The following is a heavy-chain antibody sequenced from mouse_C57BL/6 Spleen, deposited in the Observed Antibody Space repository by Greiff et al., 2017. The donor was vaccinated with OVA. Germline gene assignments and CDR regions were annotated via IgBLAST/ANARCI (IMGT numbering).Heavy chain of an antibody. V-gene: IGHV1-53*01. D-gene: IGHD1-1*01. J-gene: IGHJ1*03. CDR2: INPSNGGT. Sequence: VQLQQSGTELVKPGASVKLSCKASGYTFTSYWMHWVKQRPGQGLEWIGNINPSNGGTNYNEKFKSKATLTVDKSSSTAYMQLSSLTSEDSAVYYGPGGATGIGNWYFDDWGKGTTVTVSS. CDR3: PGGATGIGNWYFDD. CDR1: GYTFTSYW.